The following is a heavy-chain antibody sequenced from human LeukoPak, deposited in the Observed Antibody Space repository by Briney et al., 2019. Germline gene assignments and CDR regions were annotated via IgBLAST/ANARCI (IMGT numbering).Heavy chain of an antibody. V-gene: IGHV3-30*04. CDR3: ARGSVLVVAASNFIDY. J-gene: IGHJ4*02. Sequence: PGRSLRLSCAASGFTFSTYAMHWVRQAPGKGLEWVAVISYDGSHKYYADSVKGRFTISRDNSKNTLYLQMNSLRAEDTAVYYCARGSVLVVAASNFIDYCGQGTLVTVSS. CDR1: GFTFSTYA. CDR2: ISYDGSHK. D-gene: IGHD2-15*01.